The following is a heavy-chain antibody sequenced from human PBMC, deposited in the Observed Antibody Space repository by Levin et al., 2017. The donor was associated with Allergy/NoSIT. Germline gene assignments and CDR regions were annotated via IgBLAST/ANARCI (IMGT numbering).Heavy chain of an antibody. Sequence: PGGSLRLSCAASGFTFSSYAMHWVRQAPGKGLEWVAVISYDGSNKYYADSVKGRFTISRDNSKNTLYLQMNSLRAEDTAVYYCARDPIDFWSGYYSSWGDAFDIWGQGTMVTVSS. D-gene: IGHD3-3*01. CDR3: ARDPIDFWSGYYSSWGDAFDI. CDR1: GFTFSSYA. V-gene: IGHV3-30-3*01. CDR2: ISYDGSNK. J-gene: IGHJ3*02.